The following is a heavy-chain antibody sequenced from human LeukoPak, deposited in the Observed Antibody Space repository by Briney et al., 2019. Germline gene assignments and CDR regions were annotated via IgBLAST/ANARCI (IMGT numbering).Heavy chain of an antibody. CDR3: ARLYCTNGVCYEDY. J-gene: IGHJ4*02. CDR2: MNPNSGNT. V-gene: IGHV1-8*01. Sequence: ASVKVSCKASGYTFTSYDNNWVRQAPGQGLEWMGWMNPNSGNTGYAQKFQGRVTMTRNTSISTAYMELSSLRSEDTAVYYCARLYCTNGVCYEDYWGQGTLVTVSS. CDR1: GYTFTSYD. D-gene: IGHD2-8*01.